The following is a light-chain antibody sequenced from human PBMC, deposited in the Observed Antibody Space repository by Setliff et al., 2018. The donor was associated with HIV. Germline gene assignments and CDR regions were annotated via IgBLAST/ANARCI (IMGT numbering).Light chain of an antibody. CDR1: SSDVGGYNY. J-gene: IGLJ2*01. Sequence: QSALAQPASVSGSPGQSITIFCTGTSSDVGGYNYVSWYQQHPGKAPKLMIYGVSNRPSGVSNRFSGSKSGNTASLTISGLQAEDEADYYCSSYTSSSTLEVVFGGGTKVTVL. V-gene: IGLV2-14*03. CDR3: SSYTSSSTLEVV. CDR2: GVS.